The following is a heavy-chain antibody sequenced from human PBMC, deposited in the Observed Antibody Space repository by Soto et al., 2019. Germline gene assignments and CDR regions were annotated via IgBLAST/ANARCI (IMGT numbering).Heavy chain of an antibody. V-gene: IGHV4-30-2*01. CDR2: IYHSGST. CDR3: ARGNYDFWSGYQPDWFDP. Sequence: SETLSLTCAVSGGSISSGGYSWSWIRQPPGKGLEWIGYIYHSGSTYYNPSLKSRVTISVDRSKNQFSLKLSSVTAADTAVYYCARGNYDFWSGYQPDWFDPWGQGTLVTVSS. J-gene: IGHJ5*02. D-gene: IGHD3-3*01. CDR1: GGSISSGGYS.